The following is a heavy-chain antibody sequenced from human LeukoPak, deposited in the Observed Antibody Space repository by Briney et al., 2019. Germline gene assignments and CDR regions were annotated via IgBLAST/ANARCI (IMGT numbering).Heavy chain of an antibody. Sequence: GGSLRLSCAASGFTFNNYAMTWVRQAPGKGLEWVANIKQDGSEKYYVDSVKGRFTISRDNAKNSLYLQMNSLRAEDTAVYYCARVAYGDYVWLSYFDYWGQGTLVTVSS. CDR1: GFTFNNYA. D-gene: IGHD4-17*01. V-gene: IGHV3-7*01. J-gene: IGHJ4*02. CDR3: ARVAYGDYVWLSYFDY. CDR2: IKQDGSEK.